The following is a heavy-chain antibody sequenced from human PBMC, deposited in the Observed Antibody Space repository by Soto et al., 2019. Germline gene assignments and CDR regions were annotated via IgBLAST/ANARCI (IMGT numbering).Heavy chain of an antibody. CDR2: ISSSSSYI. Sequence: GGSLRLSCAASGFTFSSYSMNWVRQAPGKGLEWVSSISSSSSYIYYADSVKGRFTISRDNAKNSLYLQMNSLRAEDTAVYYCARVLYYDYIWGSYREYEYYFDYWGQGTLVTVSS. D-gene: IGHD3-16*02. V-gene: IGHV3-21*01. CDR1: GFTFSSYS. J-gene: IGHJ4*02. CDR3: ARVLYYDYIWGSYREYEYYFDY.